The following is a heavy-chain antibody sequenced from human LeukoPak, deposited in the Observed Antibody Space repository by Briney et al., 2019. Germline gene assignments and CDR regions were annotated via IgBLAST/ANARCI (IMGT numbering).Heavy chain of an antibody. V-gene: IGHV1-24*01. D-gene: IGHD3-22*01. Sequence: ASVKVSCKVSGYTLTELSMHWVRQAPRKGLEWMGGFDPEDGETIYAQKFQGRVTMTEDTSTDTAYMELSSLRSEDTAVYYCAREGFDWVYDSSGYYGYWGQGILVTVSS. CDR1: GYTLTELS. CDR3: AREGFDWVYDSSGYYGY. J-gene: IGHJ4*02. CDR2: FDPEDGET.